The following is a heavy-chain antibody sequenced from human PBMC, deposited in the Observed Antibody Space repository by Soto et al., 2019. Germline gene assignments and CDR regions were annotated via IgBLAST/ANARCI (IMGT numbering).Heavy chain of an antibody. V-gene: IGHV1-18*01. CDR3: ARDPHEYWTSYWFDP. D-gene: IGHD3-3*01. CDR1: GYNFHISG. Sequence: ASAKLSRTSSGYNFHISGINWVRLAPRQGLELMGWISAYDGKTTYAEKFQGRVTMTTDASTSTAYMELRSLRSDDTAVYYCARDPHEYWTSYWFDPWGQGTLVTVSS. J-gene: IGHJ5*02. CDR2: ISAYDGKT.